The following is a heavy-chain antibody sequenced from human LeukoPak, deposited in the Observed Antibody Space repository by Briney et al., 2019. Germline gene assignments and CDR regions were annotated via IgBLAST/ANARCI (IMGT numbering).Heavy chain of an antibody. Sequence: GGSLRLSCAASGFTFSGSAMHWVRQASGKGLEWVGRIRSKANSYATAYAASVKGRFTISRDDSKNTAYLQMNSLKTEDTAVYHCTVLSPEYYYGSGSYYNFDYWGQGTLVTVSS. CDR1: GFTFSGSA. CDR2: IRSKANSYAT. V-gene: IGHV3-73*01. CDR3: TVLSPEYYYGSGSYYNFDY. D-gene: IGHD3-10*01. J-gene: IGHJ4*02.